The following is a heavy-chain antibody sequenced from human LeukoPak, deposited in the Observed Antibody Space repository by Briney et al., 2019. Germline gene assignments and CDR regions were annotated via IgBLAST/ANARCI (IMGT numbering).Heavy chain of an antibody. CDR3: AITYDFWSGYLGVPPSGLDP. CDR1: GGTFSSYA. Sequence: ASVKVSCKASGGTFSSYAISWVRQAPGQGLEWMGWMNPNSGNTGYAQKFQGRVTITRNTSISTAYMELSSLRSEDTAVYYCAITYDFWSGYLGVPPSGLDPWGQGTLVTVSS. J-gene: IGHJ5*02. D-gene: IGHD3-3*01. V-gene: IGHV1-8*03. CDR2: MNPNSGNT.